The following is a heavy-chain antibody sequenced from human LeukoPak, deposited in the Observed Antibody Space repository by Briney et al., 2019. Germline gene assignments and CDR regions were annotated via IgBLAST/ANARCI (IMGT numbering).Heavy chain of an antibody. D-gene: IGHD3-9*01. CDR1: GGTFSSYA. J-gene: IGHJ6*03. V-gene: IGHV1-69*13. CDR3: ARGGVLRYFDWSKVPQQAHMDV. Sequence: ASVKFSCKASGGTFSSYAISWVRQAPGQGLEWMGGIIPIFGTANYAQKFQGRVTITADESTSTAYMELSSLRSEDTAVYYCARGGVLRYFDWSKVPQQAHMDVWGKGTTVTISS. CDR2: IIPIFGTA.